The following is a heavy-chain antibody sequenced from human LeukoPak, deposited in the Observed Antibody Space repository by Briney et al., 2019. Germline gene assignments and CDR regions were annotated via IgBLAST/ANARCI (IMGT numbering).Heavy chain of an antibody. V-gene: IGHV3-23*01. CDR3: AKGTDAHYYYYGMDV. CDR2: ISRSGGST. Sequence: ISRSGGSTYYAASVKGRFTISRDNSKNTLYLQMNSLRAEDTAVYYCAKGTDAHYYYYGMDVWGQGTTVTVSS. J-gene: IGHJ6*02. D-gene: IGHD3/OR15-3a*01.